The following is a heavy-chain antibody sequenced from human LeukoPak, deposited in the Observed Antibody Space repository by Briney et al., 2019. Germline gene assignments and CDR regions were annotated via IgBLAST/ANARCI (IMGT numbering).Heavy chain of an antibody. D-gene: IGHD3-22*01. V-gene: IGHV3-23*01. CDR1: GFTFSSYA. CDR3: AKDRSVVVYDAFDI. J-gene: IGHJ3*02. Sequence: GGSLRLSCAASGFTFSSYAMNWVRQAPGKGLEWVSAISGPGGSTYYADSVKGRFTISRDNSKNTLYLQMNSLRAEDTAVYFCAKDRSVVVYDAFDIWGQGTMVTVSS. CDR2: ISGPGGST.